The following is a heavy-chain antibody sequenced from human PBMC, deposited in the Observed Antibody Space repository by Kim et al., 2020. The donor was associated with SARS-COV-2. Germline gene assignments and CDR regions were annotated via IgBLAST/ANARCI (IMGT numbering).Heavy chain of an antibody. J-gene: IGHJ3*02. D-gene: IGHD6-13*01. CDR1: GGSFSGYY. Sequence: SETLSLTCAVYGGSFSGYYWSWIRQPPGKGLEWIGEINHSGSTNYNPSLKSRVTISVDTSKNQFSLKLSSVTAADTAVYYCARKDSSSWRRFDAFDIWGQGTMVTVSS. V-gene: IGHV4-34*01. CDR2: INHSGST. CDR3: ARKDSSSWRRFDAFDI.